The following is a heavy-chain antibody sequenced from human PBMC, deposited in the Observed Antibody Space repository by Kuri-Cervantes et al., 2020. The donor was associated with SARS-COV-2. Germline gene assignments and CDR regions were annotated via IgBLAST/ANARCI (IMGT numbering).Heavy chain of an antibody. J-gene: IGHJ4*02. CDR1: GGSISSYY. V-gene: IGHV4-59*08. CDR3: ATLPVVPAQFDY. D-gene: IGHD2-2*01. CDR2: IYYSGST. Sequence: SETLSLTCTVSGGSISSYYWSWIRQPPGKGLEWIGYIYYSGSTNYNPSLKSRVTISVDTSKNQFSLKLSSVTAADTAVYYCATLPVVPAQFDYWGQGTLVTVSS.